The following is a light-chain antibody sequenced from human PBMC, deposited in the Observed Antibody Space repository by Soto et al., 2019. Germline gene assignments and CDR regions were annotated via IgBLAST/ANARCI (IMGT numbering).Light chain of an antibody. CDR3: KSYAGSNTYV. V-gene: IGLV2-8*01. CDR2: EVV. CDR1: KNDIGVYDF. J-gene: IGLJ1*01. Sequence: QSVRTEPPGASVSPGQSVTISCTGTKNDIGVYDFVSWYQHHPGKAPRLIIYEVVQRPSGVPDRFSGSKSGNTASLTVSGLQAADEADYFCKSYAGSNTYVFGSGTKVTVL.